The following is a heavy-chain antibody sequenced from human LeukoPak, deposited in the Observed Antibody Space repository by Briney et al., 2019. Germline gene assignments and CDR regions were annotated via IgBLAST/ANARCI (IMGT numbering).Heavy chain of an antibody. Sequence: SVKVSCKASGGTFSSYAISWVRQAPGQGLEWMGGIIPIFGTANYAQKFQGRVTITRDTSASTAYMELSSLRSEDTAVYYCARVVDVNSYGLFDYWGQGTLVTVSS. CDR2: IIPIFGTA. V-gene: IGHV1-69*05. J-gene: IGHJ4*02. CDR1: GGTFSSYA. CDR3: ARVVDVNSYGLFDY. D-gene: IGHD5-18*01.